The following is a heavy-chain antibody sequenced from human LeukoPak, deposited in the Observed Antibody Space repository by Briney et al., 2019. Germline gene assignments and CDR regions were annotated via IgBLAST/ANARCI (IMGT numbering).Heavy chain of an antibody. Sequence: SETLSLTCSVSGVSLSSSSYYWGWIRQPPGKGLEWIGSMYYNGNTYYNPSLKSRLTIYVDTSKSQFSLKLSSLTAAHTAVYYCARHSPYRSHCFDPWGQGTLVTVSS. CDR2: MYYNGNT. D-gene: IGHD6-13*01. CDR1: GVSLSSSSYY. CDR3: ARHSPYRSHCFDP. V-gene: IGHV4-39*01. J-gene: IGHJ5*02.